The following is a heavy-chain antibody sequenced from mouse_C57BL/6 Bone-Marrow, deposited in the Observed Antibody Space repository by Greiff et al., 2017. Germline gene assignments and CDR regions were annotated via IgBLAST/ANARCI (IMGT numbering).Heavy chain of an antibody. CDR1: GYTFTSYW. CDR3: AIANYGYDVAWFAY. Sequence: QVQLQQPGAELVKPGASVKLSCKASGYTFTSYWMHWVQQRPGRGLEWIGRIDPNSGGTKYNEKFKSKAKLTVDKPSSTAYMQLRSLTSEDFAFYDCAIANYGYDVAWFAYWGQGTLVTVSA. D-gene: IGHD2-2*01. CDR2: IDPNSGGT. V-gene: IGHV1-72*01. J-gene: IGHJ3*01.